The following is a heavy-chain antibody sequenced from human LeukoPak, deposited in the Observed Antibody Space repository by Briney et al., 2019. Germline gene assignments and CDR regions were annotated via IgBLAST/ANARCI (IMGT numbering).Heavy chain of an antibody. Sequence: GGSLRLSCAASGFTFSSCAMGWVRQAPGEGLEWVSTISDSGGSTYYADSVRGRFTISRDNSKNTLSLHMNSLRAEDTAVYYCAKYCSSTSCYTGHPYYFDYWGQGTLVTVSS. J-gene: IGHJ4*02. V-gene: IGHV3-23*01. CDR1: GFTFSSCA. CDR3: AKYCSSTSCYTGHPYYFDY. D-gene: IGHD2-2*02. CDR2: ISDSGGST.